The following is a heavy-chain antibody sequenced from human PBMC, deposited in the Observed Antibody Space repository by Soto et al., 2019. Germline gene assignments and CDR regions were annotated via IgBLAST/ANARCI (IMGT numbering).Heavy chain of an antibody. CDR2: IIPILGIA. J-gene: IGHJ6*02. CDR1: GGTFSSYT. Sequence: QVQLVQSGAEVKKPGSSVKVSCKASGGTFSSYTISWVRQAPGQGLEWMGRIIPILGIANYAQKFQGRVTITADKSTSTAYMELSSLRSEDTAVYYCAREGPKVNHSLGYYYYGMDVWGQGTTVTVSS. D-gene: IGHD4-17*01. V-gene: IGHV1-69*08. CDR3: AREGPKVNHSLGYYYYGMDV.